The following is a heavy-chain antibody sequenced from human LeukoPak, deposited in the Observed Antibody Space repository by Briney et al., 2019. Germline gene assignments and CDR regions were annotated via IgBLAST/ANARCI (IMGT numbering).Heavy chain of an antibody. CDR3: ARVINQWLVSRWWYGMDV. Sequence: PSETLSLTCAVYGGSFSGYYWSWVRQPPGKGLEWIGEINHSGSTNYNPSLKSRVTISVDTSKNQFSLKLSSVTAADTAVYYCARVINQWLVSRWWYGMDVWGQGTTVTVSS. D-gene: IGHD6-19*01. V-gene: IGHV4-34*01. J-gene: IGHJ6*02. CDR2: INHSGST. CDR1: GGSFSGYY.